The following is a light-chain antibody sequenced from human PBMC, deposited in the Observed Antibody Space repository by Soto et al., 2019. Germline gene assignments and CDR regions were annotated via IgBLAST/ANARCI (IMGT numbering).Light chain of an antibody. CDR1: QSINSF. Sequence: EIVLTQSPGTPSLSPGEGATLSCRASQSINSFLAWYQQRRGQAPRLLIHGASNRATGIPDRFSGSGSGTDFTLTISRLENEDFAVYDCQQYGGSTRTFGQGTKVDIK. CDR3: QQYGGSTRT. CDR2: GAS. J-gene: IGKJ1*01. V-gene: IGKV3-20*01.